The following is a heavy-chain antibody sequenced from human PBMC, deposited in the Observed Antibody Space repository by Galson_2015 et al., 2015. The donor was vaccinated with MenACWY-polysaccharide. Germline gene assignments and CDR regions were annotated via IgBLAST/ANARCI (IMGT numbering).Heavy chain of an antibody. CDR1: GFTFSNYA. CDR3: AKDRTAAASDGDY. J-gene: IGHJ4*02. V-gene: IGHV3-23*01. Sequence: SLRLPCAASGFTFSNYAMSWVRQAPGKGLDWVSAISGSGSTTYYADSVKGRFAISRDNSKNTLYLQMDSLRAEDTAVYYCAKDRTAAASDGDYWGQGTLVTVSS. D-gene: IGHD6-13*01. CDR2: ISGSGSTT.